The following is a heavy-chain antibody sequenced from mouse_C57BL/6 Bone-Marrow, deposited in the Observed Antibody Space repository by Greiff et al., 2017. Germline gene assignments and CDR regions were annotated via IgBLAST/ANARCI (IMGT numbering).Heavy chain of an antibody. D-gene: IGHD2-3*01. CDR2: IHPSDSDT. CDR3: AIGDGYWFAY. J-gene: IGHJ3*01. V-gene: IGHV1-74*01. Sequence: QVQLQQPGAELVKPGASVKVSCKASGYTFTSYWLHWVKQRPGQGLEWIGRIHPSDSDTNYNQKFKGKATLTVDKSSSTAYMQRSSLTSEDSAVYYWAIGDGYWFAYWGQGTLVTVSA. CDR1: GYTFTSYW.